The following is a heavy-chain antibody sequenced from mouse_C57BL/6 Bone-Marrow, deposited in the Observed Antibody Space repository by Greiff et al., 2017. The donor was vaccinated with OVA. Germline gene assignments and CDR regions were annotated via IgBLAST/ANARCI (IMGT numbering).Heavy chain of an antibody. V-gene: IGHV3-6*01. CDR3: ARAITTVVADWYFDV. CDR1: GYSITSGYY. J-gene: IGHJ1*03. D-gene: IGHD1-1*01. CDR2: ISYDGSN. Sequence: VQLKESGPGLVKPSQSLSLTCSVTGYSITSGYYWNWIRQFPGNKLEWMGYISYDGSNNYNPSLKNRISITRDTSKNQFFLKLNSVTTEDTATYYCARAITTVVADWYFDVWGTGTTVTVSS.